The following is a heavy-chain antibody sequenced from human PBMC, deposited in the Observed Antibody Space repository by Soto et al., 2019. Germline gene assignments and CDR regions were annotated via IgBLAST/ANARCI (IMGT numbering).Heavy chain of an antibody. CDR1: GGSISSGDYY. V-gene: IGHV4-30-4*01. D-gene: IGHD3-22*01. Sequence: QVQLQESGPGLVKPSQTLSLTCTVSGGSISSGDYYWSWIRQPPGKGLEWIGYIYYSGSTYYHPSLKSRLTISVDTSKNQFSLKLSSVTAADTAVYYCARDYDSSGYYSLGAFDIWGQGTMVTVSS. J-gene: IGHJ3*02. CDR3: ARDYDSSGYYSLGAFDI. CDR2: IYYSGST.